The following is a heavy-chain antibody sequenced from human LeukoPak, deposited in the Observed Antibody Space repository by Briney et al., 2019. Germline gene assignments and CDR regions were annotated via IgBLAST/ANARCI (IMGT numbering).Heavy chain of an antibody. CDR3: GRDALVGYFSYYYMDV. V-gene: IGHV4-59*11. Sequence: PSVTLSLTCTVSGGSISSHYWTWIRQSPVKGLEWIGDISNSGSTSYNPSLKSRVTISIDTSKNQFSLKLSSVTAADTAVYYCGRDALVGYFSYYYMDVWGKGTTVTVSS. CDR2: ISNSGST. J-gene: IGHJ6*03. CDR1: GGSISSHY. D-gene: IGHD2-15*01.